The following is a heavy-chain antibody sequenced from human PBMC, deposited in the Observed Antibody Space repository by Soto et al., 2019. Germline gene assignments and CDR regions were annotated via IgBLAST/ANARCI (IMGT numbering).Heavy chain of an antibody. CDR1: GYTFTSYG. D-gene: IGHD2-2*02. CDR3: ASSPYTPLEYYYYGMDV. J-gene: IGHJ6*02. V-gene: IGHV1-18*01. Sequence: ASVKVSCKASGYTFTSYGISWVRQAPGQGLEWMGWISAYNGNTNYAQKLQGRVTMTTDTSTSTAYMELRSLRSDDTVVYYCASSPYTPLEYYYYGMDVWGQGTTVTVSS. CDR2: ISAYNGNT.